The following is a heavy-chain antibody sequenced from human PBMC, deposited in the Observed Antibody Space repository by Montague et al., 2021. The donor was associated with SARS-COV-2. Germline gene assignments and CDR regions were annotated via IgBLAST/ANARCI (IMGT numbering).Heavy chain of an antibody. V-gene: IGHV4-39*07. J-gene: IGHJ4*02. CDR2: IYYSGST. CDR3: ARGRYSSSWYGTKYYFDY. Sequence: SETLSLTCTVSGGSIRTSSYYWGWIRQPPGKGLDWIGSIYYSGSTYYNPSLKSRVTISLDTSTNQFSLKLSSATAADTAVYYCARGRYSSSWYGTKYYFDYWGQGTLVTVSS. D-gene: IGHD6-13*01. CDR1: GGSIRTSSYY.